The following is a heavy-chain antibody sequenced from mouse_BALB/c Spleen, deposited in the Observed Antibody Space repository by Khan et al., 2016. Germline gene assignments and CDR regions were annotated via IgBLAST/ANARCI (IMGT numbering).Heavy chain of an antibody. CDR2: INPDSSTT. CDR1: GFDFSRYW. V-gene: IGHV4-1*02. Sequence: EVKLLESGGGLVQPGGSLKLSCAASGFDFSRYWMSWVRQAPGKGLEWIGEINPDSSTTNYTPSLKDQFIISRDNAKNTLYLQMSKMRSEDTALYYCARLDYYSVGASWGRGTLVTVAA. J-gene: IGHJ3*01. CDR3: ARLDYYSVGAS. D-gene: IGHD1-1*01.